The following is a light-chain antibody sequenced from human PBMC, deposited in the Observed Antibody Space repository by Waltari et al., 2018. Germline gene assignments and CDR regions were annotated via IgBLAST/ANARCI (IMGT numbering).Light chain of an antibody. V-gene: IGLV2-11*01. J-gene: IGLJ1*01. Sequence: QSALTQPRSVSGSPGQSVTISCTGTSRDVGASQYVSWFQQHPGGAPKLLIFYVTERPSGVPVRFSGSKSANTASLNVSGLQPDDEAYYFCCSYAGTYTYVFGPATSVTVL. CDR1: SRDVGASQY. CDR3: CSYAGTYTYV. CDR2: YVT.